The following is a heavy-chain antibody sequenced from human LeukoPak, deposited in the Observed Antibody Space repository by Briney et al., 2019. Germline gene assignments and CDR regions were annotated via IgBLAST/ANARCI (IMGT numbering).Heavy chain of an antibody. D-gene: IGHD3-22*01. CDR1: GGSIRSSSYY. J-gene: IGHJ2*01. CDR3: ARVGYDSSGYYVTGYFDL. V-gene: IGHV4-39*01. Sequence: SETLSLTCTVSGGSIRSSSYYWGWIRQPPGKGLEWIGHMYYSGTTYYNPSLKSRVTISVDTSKNQFSLKLSSVTAADTAVYYCARVGYDSSGYYVTGYFDLWGRGTLVTVSS. CDR2: MYYSGTT.